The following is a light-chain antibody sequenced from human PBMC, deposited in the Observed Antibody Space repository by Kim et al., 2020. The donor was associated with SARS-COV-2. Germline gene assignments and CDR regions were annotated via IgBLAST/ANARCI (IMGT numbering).Light chain of an antibody. V-gene: IGLV3-1*01. CDR1: KLGDKY. Sequence: SYELTQPPSVSVSPGQTASITCSGDKLGDKYACWYQQKPGQSPVLVIYHDSKRPSGIPERFSGSNSGNTATLTISGIQAMDEADYYCQAWDSSNAVFGTG. J-gene: IGLJ1*01. CDR2: HDS. CDR3: QAWDSSNAV.